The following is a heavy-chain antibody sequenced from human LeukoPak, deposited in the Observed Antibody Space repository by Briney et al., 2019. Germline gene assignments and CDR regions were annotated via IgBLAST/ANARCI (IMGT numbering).Heavy chain of an antibody. CDR3: ARQGRNRDFCGSISCHYFDF. D-gene: IGHD2-2*01. V-gene: IGHV4-59*08. CDR2: IYHSGGT. J-gene: IGHJ4*02. CDR1: GGSISSDY. Sequence: KTSETLSLTCTVSGGSISSDYWSWIRQPPGKALEWIGNIYHSGGTNYNPSLKSRVTISVDTSKTKFSLKLSSVTAADTAVYYCARQGRNRDFCGSISCHYFDFWGQGALATVSS.